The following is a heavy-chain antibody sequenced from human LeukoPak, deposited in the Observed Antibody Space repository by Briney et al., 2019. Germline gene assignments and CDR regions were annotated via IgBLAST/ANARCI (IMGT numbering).Heavy chain of an antibody. Sequence: PSETLSLTCDVSGGSFSDYYWSWLRQPPGKGLEGIAYFYYSGSTYYNPSLKSRVTISVDTSKNQFSLNLISVTAADTAVYYCARAAFYSEYYFDSWGQGTLVTVSS. V-gene: IGHV4-30-4*01. CDR2: FYYSGST. D-gene: IGHD3-3*02. CDR3: ARAAFYSEYYFDS. CDR1: GGSFSDYY. J-gene: IGHJ4*02.